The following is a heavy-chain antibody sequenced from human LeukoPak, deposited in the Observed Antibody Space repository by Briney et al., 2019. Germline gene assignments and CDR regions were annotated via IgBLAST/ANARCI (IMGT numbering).Heavy chain of an antibody. CDR3: ARDIAAHRPYDY. V-gene: IGHV3-21*01. Sequence: GGSLRLSCAASGFTFSSYSMNWVRQAPGKGLEWVSSISSSSSYIYYADSVKGRFTISRDNAKNSLYLQMNSLRAEDTAVYYCARDIAAHRPYDYWGQGTLVTVSS. CDR1: GFTFSSYS. J-gene: IGHJ4*02. D-gene: IGHD6-6*01. CDR2: ISSSSSYI.